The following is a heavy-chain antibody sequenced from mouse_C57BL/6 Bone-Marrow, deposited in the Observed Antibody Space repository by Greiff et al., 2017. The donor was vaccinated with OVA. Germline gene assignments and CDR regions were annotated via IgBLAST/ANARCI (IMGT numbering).Heavy chain of an antibody. CDR1: GFTFSDYG. V-gene: IGHV5-17*01. CDR2: ISSGSSTI. J-gene: IGHJ3*01. Sequence: EVKVVESGGGLVKPGGSLKLSCAASGFTFSDYGMHWVRQAPEKGLEWVAYISSGSSTIYYADTVKGRFTISRDNAKNTLFLQMTSLRSEDTAMYYCAERGAYWGQGTLVTVSA. CDR3: AERGAY.